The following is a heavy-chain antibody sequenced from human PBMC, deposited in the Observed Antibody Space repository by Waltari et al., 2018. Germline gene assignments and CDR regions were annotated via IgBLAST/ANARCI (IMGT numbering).Heavy chain of an antibody. D-gene: IGHD4-17*01. CDR3: ARDPYGDYERYWYFDL. J-gene: IGHJ2*01. CDR1: VGSISSYY. Sequence: QVQLQESGPGLVKPSETLSLTCTVSVGSISSYYWSWIRQPPGKGLEWIGYIYYSGITNYNPSLKSRVTISVDTSKNQFSLKLSSVTAADTAVYYCARDPYGDYERYWYFDLWGRGTLVTVSS. CDR2: IYYSGIT. V-gene: IGHV4-59*01.